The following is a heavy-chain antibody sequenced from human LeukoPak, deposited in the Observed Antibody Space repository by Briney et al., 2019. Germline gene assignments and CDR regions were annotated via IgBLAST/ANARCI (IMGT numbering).Heavy chain of an antibody. CDR3: ARHRTASDY. CDR1: GFTLCTYS. J-gene: IGHJ4*02. V-gene: IGHV3-21*01. CDR2: ITSSSSYI. Sequence: GGSLRLFCAPSGFTLCTYSMTCVRQAPGKGLELVSSITSSSSYIYYADSEKGRFTISRDNDKSSLYLQMNSLRAEDTALYYCARHRTASDYWGQGTLVTVSS. D-gene: IGHD3-16*02.